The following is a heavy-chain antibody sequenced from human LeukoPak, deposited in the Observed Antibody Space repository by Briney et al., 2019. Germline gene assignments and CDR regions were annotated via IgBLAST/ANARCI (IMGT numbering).Heavy chain of an antibody. J-gene: IGHJ6*03. CDR3: ARGATTAAGWVYMDV. D-gene: IGHD6-13*01. V-gene: IGHV3-23*01. CDR2: ISDTGNT. Sequence: PGGSLRLSCAASGFTLSSYAMSWVRQAPGKGLEWVSAISDTGNTYHADSVKGRFTISRDSSKNTLFLQMNSLRAEDTALYYCARGATTAAGWVYMDVWGKGTTVTISS. CDR1: GFTLSSYA.